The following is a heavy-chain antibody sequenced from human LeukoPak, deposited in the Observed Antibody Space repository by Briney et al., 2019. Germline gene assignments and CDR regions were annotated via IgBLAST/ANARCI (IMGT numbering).Heavy chain of an antibody. J-gene: IGHJ4*02. V-gene: IGHV4-34*01. CDR1: GGSFSGYY. CDR2: INHSGST. CDR3: ARASSGWYPLSY. D-gene: IGHD6-19*01. Sequence: SETLSLTCAVYGGSFSGYYWSWIRQPPGKGLEWIGEINHSGSTNYNPSLKSRVTISVDTSKNQFSLKLSSVTAADTAVYYCARASSGWYPLSYWGQGTLVTVSS.